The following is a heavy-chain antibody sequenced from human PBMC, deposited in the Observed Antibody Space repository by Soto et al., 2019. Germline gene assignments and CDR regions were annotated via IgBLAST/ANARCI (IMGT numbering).Heavy chain of an antibody. Sequence: LRLSCAASGFTFSSYSMNWVRQAPGKGLEWVSSITSSSSTIYYADSVKGRFTISRDNAKNSLYLQMNSLRDEDTAVYYCARASDYGDYVAEHCGYWGQGTLVTVSS. CDR2: ITSSSSTI. D-gene: IGHD4-17*01. V-gene: IGHV3-48*02. CDR3: ARASDYGDYVAEHCGY. J-gene: IGHJ4*02. CDR1: GFTFSSYS.